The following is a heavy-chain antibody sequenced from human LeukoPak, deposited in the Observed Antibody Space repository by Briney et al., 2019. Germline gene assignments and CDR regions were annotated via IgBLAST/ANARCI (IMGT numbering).Heavy chain of an antibody. CDR1: GFTFSSYA. V-gene: IGHV3-30-3*01. J-gene: IGHJ4*02. Sequence: PGGSLRLSCAASGFTFSSYAMPWVRQAPGKGLEWVAVISYDGSNKYYADSVKGRFTISRDNSKNTLYLQMNSLRAEDTAVYYCARGNKQWLVGYWGQGTLVTVSS. CDR3: ARGNKQWLVGY. D-gene: IGHD6-19*01. CDR2: ISYDGSNK.